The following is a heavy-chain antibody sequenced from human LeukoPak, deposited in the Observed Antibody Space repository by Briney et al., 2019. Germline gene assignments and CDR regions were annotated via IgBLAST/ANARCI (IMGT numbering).Heavy chain of an antibody. CDR1: GFTFSNYA. CDR3: ARDKGYSGYENNWFDP. V-gene: IGHV3-30*04. Sequence: GGSLRLSCAASGFTFSNYAMHWVRQAPGKGLEWVAIISYDGSNKYYADPVKGRFTISRDNSKNTLYLQMNSLRAEDTAVYCCARDKGYSGYENNWFDPWGQGTLVTVSS. D-gene: IGHD5-12*01. CDR2: ISYDGSNK. J-gene: IGHJ5*02.